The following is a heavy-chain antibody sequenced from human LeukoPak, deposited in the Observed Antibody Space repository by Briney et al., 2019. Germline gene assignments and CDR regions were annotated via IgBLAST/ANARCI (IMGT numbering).Heavy chain of an antibody. Sequence: ETGGSLSLFCAASGFTFSRNAMNWVRQAPGRGLEWVAIISYDGIYKYYADSVKGRFTISRDNSKNTLYLQMNSLRAEDTAIYFCANKHPPLAGLRGPLDYWGQGTLVTVSS. CDR2: ISYDGIYK. J-gene: IGHJ4*02. CDR3: ANKHPPLAGLRGPLDY. V-gene: IGHV3-30-3*01. D-gene: IGHD6-19*01. CDR1: GFTFSRNA.